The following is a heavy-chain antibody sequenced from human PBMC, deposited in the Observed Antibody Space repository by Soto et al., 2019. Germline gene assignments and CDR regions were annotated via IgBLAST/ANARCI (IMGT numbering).Heavy chain of an antibody. CDR2: IYYSGST. Sequence: SETLSLTCTVSGGSISSSSYYWGWIRQPPGKGLEWIGSIYYSGSTYYNPSLKSRVTISVDTSKNQFSLKLSSVTAADTAVYYCARHLYGTSFPYYYYYGMDVWGQGTTVT. CDR1: GGSISSSSYY. V-gene: IGHV4-39*01. CDR3: ARHLYGTSFPYYYYYGMDV. J-gene: IGHJ6*02. D-gene: IGHD1-7*01.